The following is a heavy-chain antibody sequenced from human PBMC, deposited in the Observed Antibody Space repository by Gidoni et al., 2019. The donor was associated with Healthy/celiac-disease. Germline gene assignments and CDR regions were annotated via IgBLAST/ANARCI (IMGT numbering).Heavy chain of an antibody. J-gene: IGHJ4*02. Sequence: QVQLQESGPGLVKPSQPLSLTCTVSCGSISSGDYYWSWIRQPPGKGLEWIGYIYYSGSTYYNPSLKSRVTISVDTSKNQFSLKLSSVTAADTAVYYCARAEVGSVLLIGWGQGTLVTVSS. D-gene: IGHD3-16*02. CDR1: CGSISSGDYY. CDR3: ARAEVGSVLLIG. CDR2: IYYSGST. V-gene: IGHV4-30-4*01.